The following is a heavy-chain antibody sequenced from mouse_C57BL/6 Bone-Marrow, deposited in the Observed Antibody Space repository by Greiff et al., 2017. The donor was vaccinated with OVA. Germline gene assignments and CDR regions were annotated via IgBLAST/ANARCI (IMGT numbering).Heavy chain of an antibody. CDR3: ARDPGNYGSSYYAMDY. CDR1: GFTFSSYA. V-gene: IGHV5-4*01. J-gene: IGHJ4*01. CDR2: ISDGGSYT. D-gene: IGHD1-1*01. Sequence: EVMLVESGGGLVKPGGSLKLSCAASGFTFSSYAMSWVRQTPEKRLEWVATISDGGSYTYYPDNVKGRFTISRDNAKNNLYLQMSHLKSEDTAMYYCARDPGNYGSSYYAMDYWGQGTSVTVSS.